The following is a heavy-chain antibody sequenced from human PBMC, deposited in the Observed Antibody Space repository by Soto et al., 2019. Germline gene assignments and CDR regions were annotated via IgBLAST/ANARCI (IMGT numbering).Heavy chain of an antibody. D-gene: IGHD4-17*01. J-gene: IGHJ3*02. CDR1: GGAFSSYT. V-gene: IGHV1-69*04. CDR3: ARDYGDPRGGDAFDI. CDR2: IIPILGIA. Sequence: ASVKVSCKASGGAFSSYTISWVRQAPGQGLEWMGRIIPILGIANYAQKFQGRVTITADKSTSTAYMELSSLRSEDTAVYYCARDYGDPRGGDAFDIWGQGTMVTVS.